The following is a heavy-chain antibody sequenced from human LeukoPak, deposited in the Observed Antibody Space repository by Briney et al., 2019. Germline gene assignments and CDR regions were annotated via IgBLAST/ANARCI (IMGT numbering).Heavy chain of an antibody. CDR1: GCTFSSYA. Sequence: GGSLRLSCAASGCTFSSYARSWVRQAPGKGLEWVSAISGSGGSTHYADSEKGRFTISRDNSKNTLYLQMNSLRAEDTAVYYCAKDRAVRPVTHFDYWGQGTLVTVSS. CDR2: ISGSGGST. D-gene: IGHD3-10*01. J-gene: IGHJ4*02. V-gene: IGHV3-23*01. CDR3: AKDRAVRPVTHFDY.